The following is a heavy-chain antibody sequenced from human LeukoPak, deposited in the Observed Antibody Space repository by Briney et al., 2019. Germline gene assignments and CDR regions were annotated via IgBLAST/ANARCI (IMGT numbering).Heavy chain of an antibody. V-gene: IGHV4-59*05. Sequence: SETLSLTCTVSGGSISSYYWSWIRQPPGKGLEWIGSIYYSGSTYYNPSLKSRVTISVDTSKNQFSLKLSSVTAADTAVYYCARDSGFWTFDPWGQGALVTVSS. CDR2: IYYSGST. CDR1: GGSISSYY. D-gene: IGHD3/OR15-3a*01. CDR3: ARDSGFWTFDP. J-gene: IGHJ5*02.